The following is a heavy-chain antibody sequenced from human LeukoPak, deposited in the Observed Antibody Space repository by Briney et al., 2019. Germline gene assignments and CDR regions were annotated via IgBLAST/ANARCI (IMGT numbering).Heavy chain of an antibody. CDR1: GNPLSEVS. J-gene: IGHJ6*02. CDR3: ATDRSGYDLGYYGLDV. CDR2: FDPDDKEI. V-gene: IGHV1-24*01. D-gene: IGHD5-12*01. Sequence: ASVKVSCKVSGNPLSEVSLHWVRQAPGKGLEWMGGFDPDDKEIIYAPKFQARVTLTADESTNTVFMRLTSLMSDETADYYCATDRSGYDLGYYGLDVWGRGTTVTVS.